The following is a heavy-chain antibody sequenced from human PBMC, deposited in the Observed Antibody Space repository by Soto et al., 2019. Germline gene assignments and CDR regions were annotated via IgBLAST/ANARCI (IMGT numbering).Heavy chain of an antibody. D-gene: IGHD4-17*01. V-gene: IGHV3-23*01. J-gene: IGHJ4*02. CDR3: AKDDYYGDYAQPY. CDR2: ISGSGGST. CDR1: GFTFSSYA. Sequence: EVQLLESGGGLVQPGGSLRLSCAASGFTFSSYAMSWVRQAPGKGLEWVSAISGSGGSTYYADSVKGRFTISRDSSKNTLYLQMNSLRAEDTAVYYCAKDDYYGDYAQPYWGQGTLVTVSS.